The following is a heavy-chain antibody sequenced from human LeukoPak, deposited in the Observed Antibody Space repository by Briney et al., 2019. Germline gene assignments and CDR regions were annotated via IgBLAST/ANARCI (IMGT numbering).Heavy chain of an antibody. J-gene: IGHJ5*02. CDR1: GASIRNTSFY. CDR3: ARHGPDIVVVPAASNWFDP. CDR2: IYYSGST. V-gene: IGHV4-39*01. Sequence: SETLSLTCAVSGASIRNTSFYWGWIRQPPGKGLEWIGSIYYSGSTYYNPSLKSRVTISVDTSKNQFSLKLSSVTAADTAVYYCARHGPDIVVVPAASNWFDPWGQGTLVTVSS. D-gene: IGHD2-2*01.